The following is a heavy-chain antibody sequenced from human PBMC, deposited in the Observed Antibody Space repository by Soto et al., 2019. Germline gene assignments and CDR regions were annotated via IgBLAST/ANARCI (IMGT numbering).Heavy chain of an antibody. V-gene: IGHV4-39*01. J-gene: IGHJ5*02. CDR3: ARGRGYSYGLDP. Sequence: SETLSLTCTVSGGSISSSNYYWGWIRQPPGKGLEWIGSIYYSGSTYYNPSLKSRVTISVDTSKNQFSLSLSSVTAADTAVYYCARGRGYSYGLDPWGQGTLVTVSS. CDR1: GGSISSSNYY. D-gene: IGHD5-18*01. CDR2: IYYSGST.